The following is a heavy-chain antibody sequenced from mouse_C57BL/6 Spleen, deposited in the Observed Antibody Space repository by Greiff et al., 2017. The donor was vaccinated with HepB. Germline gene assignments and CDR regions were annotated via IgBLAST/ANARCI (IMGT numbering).Heavy chain of an antibody. V-gene: IGHV1-26*01. Sequence: EVQLQQSGPELVKPGASVKISCKASGYTFTDYYMNWVKQSHGKSLEWIGDINPNNGGTSYNQKFKGKATLTVDKSSSTAYMELRSLTSEDSAVNYCARRDGYPFDYWGQGTTLTVSS. CDR2: INPNNGGT. D-gene: IGHD2-3*01. J-gene: IGHJ2*01. CDR1: GYTFTDYY. CDR3: ARRDGYPFDY.